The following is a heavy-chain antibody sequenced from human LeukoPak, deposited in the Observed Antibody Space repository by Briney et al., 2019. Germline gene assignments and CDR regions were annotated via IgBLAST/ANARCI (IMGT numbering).Heavy chain of an antibody. CDR3: ARMGWYAFDY. V-gene: IGHV3-11*01. D-gene: IGHD6-19*01. CDR1: GFTFSDYH. J-gene: IGHJ4*02. Sequence: GGSLRLSCAASGFTFSDYHMTWIRQAPGKGLEWVSNIRTTGTTIYYSDSVKGRFTISRDNAKNSLYLQMKSPRAEDTAVYYCARMGWYAFDYWGQGTLVTVSS. CDR2: IRTTGTTI.